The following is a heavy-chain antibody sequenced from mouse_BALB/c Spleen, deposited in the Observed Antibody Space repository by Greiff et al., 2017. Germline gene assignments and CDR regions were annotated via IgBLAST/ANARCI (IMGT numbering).Heavy chain of an antibody. CDR2: INSDGGST. CDR1: EYEFPSHD. D-gene: IGHD2-1*01. V-gene: IGHV5-2*01. CDR3: ARHYGNYTFYAMDY. Sequence: DVMLVESGGGLVQPGESLKLSCESNEYEFPSHDMSWVRKTPEKRLELVAAINSDGGSTYYPDTMERRFIISRDNTKKTLYLQMSSLRSEDTALYYCARHYGNYTFYAMDYWGQGTSVTVSS. J-gene: IGHJ4*01.